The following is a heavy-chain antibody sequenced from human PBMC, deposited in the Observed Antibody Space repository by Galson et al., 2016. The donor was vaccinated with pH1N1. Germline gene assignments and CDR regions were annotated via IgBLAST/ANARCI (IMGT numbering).Heavy chain of an antibody. J-gene: IGHJ6*02. D-gene: IGHD2-2*01. CDR2: IYNSGST. CDR3: AREYLVVGEGWEYGLDV. CDR1: GGSISSGGYY. Sequence: TLSLTCTVSGGSISSGGYYWSWIRQHPGKGLEWIGYIYNSGSTYYNPSLKSRVTISVDTSKNQFSLKVTSLTAADTAVYYCAREYLVVGEGWEYGLDVWGQGTTVTVSS. V-gene: IGHV4-31*03.